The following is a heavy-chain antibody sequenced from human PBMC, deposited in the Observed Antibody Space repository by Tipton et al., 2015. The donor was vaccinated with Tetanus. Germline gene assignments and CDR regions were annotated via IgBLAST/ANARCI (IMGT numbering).Heavy chain of an antibody. Sequence: TLSLTCTVSGDFVTFGTYYWGWIRQPPGKGLEWIGSVYYTGTAYYNPSLKSRVTMSIDTSKNQFSLNLRSVTAADTAVYYCARDRGFTTYNYFDPWGQGTLVTVSS. CDR2: VYYTGTA. D-gene: IGHD3-22*01. CDR1: GDFVTFGTYY. CDR3: ARDRGFTTYNYFDP. V-gene: IGHV4-39*07. J-gene: IGHJ5*02.